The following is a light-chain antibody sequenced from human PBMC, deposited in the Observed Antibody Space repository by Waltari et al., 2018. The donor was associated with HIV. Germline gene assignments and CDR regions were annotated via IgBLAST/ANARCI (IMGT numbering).Light chain of an antibody. CDR3: QQRSTWPPG. V-gene: IGKV3-11*01. Sequence: EIVLTQSPVTLSLSPGDRATLSCRASQSVSSYLVWYQQKPGQAPRLLIYDASNRATGIPARFTGSGSGTDFTLTISSLEPEDFAVYYCQQRSTWPPGFGQGTKVEIK. CDR2: DAS. J-gene: IGKJ1*01. CDR1: QSVSSY.